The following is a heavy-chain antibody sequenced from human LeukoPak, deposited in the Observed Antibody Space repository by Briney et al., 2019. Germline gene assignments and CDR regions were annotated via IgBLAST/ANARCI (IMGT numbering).Heavy chain of an antibody. D-gene: IGHD2-2*01. CDR3: ARESLNCSSTSCYVSGSDR. Sequence: SETLSLTCAVSGGSISSSYWSWIRQPPGKGLEWIGYIYYSGSPNYNPSLKSRVTISVDTSKNQFSLKLTSVTAADTAVYYCARESLNCSSTSCYVSGSDRWGQGTLVTVSS. CDR2: IYYSGSP. CDR1: GGSISSSY. V-gene: IGHV4-59*01. J-gene: IGHJ4*02.